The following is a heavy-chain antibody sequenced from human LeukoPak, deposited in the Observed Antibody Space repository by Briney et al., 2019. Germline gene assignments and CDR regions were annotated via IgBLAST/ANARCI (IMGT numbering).Heavy chain of an antibody. CDR1: GFTFSSYA. CDR3: AKVASYYDSSGGVYYYYGMDV. CDR2: ISYDGSNK. J-gene: IGHJ6*02. V-gene: IGHV3-30-3*01. Sequence: GGSLRLSCAASGFTFSSYAMHWVRQAPGKGLEWVAVISYDGSNKYYADSVKGRFTISRDNSKDTLYLQMNSLRAEDTAVYYCAKVASYYDSSGGVYYYYGMDVWGQGTTVTVSS. D-gene: IGHD3-22*01.